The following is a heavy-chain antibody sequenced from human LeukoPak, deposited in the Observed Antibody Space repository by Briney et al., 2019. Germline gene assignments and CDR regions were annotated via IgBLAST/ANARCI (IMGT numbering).Heavy chain of an antibody. D-gene: IGHD5-18*01. CDR1: GFTFINYA. Sequence: GGSLRLSCAASGFTFINYAMSWVRQAPGVGLEWVSGISGGSDGTYYADSVKGRFTISRDNSKNTLYLQMNSLRAEDTAIYYCAKGSSGYIYGDYWGQGTLVTVSS. CDR3: AKGSSGYIYGDY. V-gene: IGHV3-23*01. J-gene: IGHJ4*02. CDR2: ISGGSDGT.